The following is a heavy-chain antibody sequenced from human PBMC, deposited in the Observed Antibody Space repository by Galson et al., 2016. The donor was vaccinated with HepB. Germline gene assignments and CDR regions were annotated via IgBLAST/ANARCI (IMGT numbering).Heavy chain of an antibody. CDR1: GDSVYNNGAA. D-gene: IGHD3-10*01. V-gene: IGHV6-1*01. CDR3: TRAVMLGRGMDV. Sequence: CAISGDSVYNNGAAWVWIRQSPSRGLEWLGRTFYRSTWENHYTGSVRNRITISPDTSRNQFSLHLNSVTPEDTAVYYCTRAVMLGRGMDVWGQGTTVTVSS. J-gene: IGHJ6*02. CDR2: TFYRSTWEN.